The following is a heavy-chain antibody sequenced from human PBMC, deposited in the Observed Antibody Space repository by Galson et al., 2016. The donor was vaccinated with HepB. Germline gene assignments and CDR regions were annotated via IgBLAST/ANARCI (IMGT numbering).Heavy chain of an antibody. CDR3: ATASIIPGARMIFDP. V-gene: IGHV4-4*02. CDR2: IYHTGTS. Sequence: SETLSLTCAVYGASISDSNWWTWVRQVPGKGLEWIGEIYHTGTSNNNPFLSSRFTLSVDKSRNQFSLNLTSVTAADTAAYYCATASIIPGARMIFDPWGQGKLVTVSS. J-gene: IGHJ5*02. D-gene: IGHD2-2*01. CDR1: GASISDSNW.